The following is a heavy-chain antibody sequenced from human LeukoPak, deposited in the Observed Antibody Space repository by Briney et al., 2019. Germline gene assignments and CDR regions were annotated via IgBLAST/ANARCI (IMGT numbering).Heavy chain of an antibody. CDR1: GGSFSGYY. Sequence: SETLSLTCAVYGGSFSGYYWSWIRQPPGKGLEWIGEINHSGSTNYNPSLKSRVTISVDTSKNQFSLKLSSVTAADTAVYYCARRGGRYGSGSYAYYYYYYMDVWGKGTTVTISS. V-gene: IGHV4-34*01. D-gene: IGHD3-10*01. CDR2: INHSGST. J-gene: IGHJ6*03. CDR3: ARRGGRYGSGSYAYYYYYYMDV.